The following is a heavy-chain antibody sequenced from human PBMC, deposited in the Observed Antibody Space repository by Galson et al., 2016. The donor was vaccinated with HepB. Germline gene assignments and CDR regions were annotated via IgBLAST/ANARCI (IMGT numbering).Heavy chain of an antibody. Sequence: PALVKPTQTLTLTCTFSGFSLSTNAMRVTWVRQPPGKALEWLARIDWDDEKFYSASLGARLTISKDTSKNQVVLTMTNMGSVDTGTYYCARIAVTGTHFDFWGQGTLVTVAS. CDR2: IDWDDEK. CDR3: ARIAVTGTHFDF. CDR1: GFSLSTNAMR. J-gene: IGHJ4*02. D-gene: IGHD6-19*01. V-gene: IGHV2-70*04.